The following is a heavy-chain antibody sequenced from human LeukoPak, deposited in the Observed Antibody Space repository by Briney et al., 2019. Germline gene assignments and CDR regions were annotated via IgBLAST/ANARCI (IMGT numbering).Heavy chain of an antibody. CDR2: IYYSEST. D-gene: IGHD3-22*01. CDR1: GDSISSSSYY. V-gene: IGHV4-39*01. CDR3: ARRPGSSAYPHYFGMDV. Sequence: PSETLSLTCIVSGDSISSSSYYWGWIRQPPGKGLEWIGSIYYSESTYYNPSLKSRVTISVDTSKNQFSLKLNSVTAADTAVYYCARRPGSSAYPHYFGMDVWSQGTSVTVSS. J-gene: IGHJ6*02.